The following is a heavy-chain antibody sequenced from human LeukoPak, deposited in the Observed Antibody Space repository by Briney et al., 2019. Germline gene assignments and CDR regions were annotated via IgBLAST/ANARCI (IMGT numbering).Heavy chain of an antibody. CDR1: GYTFSRYY. Sequence: APVKVSCKPSGYTFSRYYMHCGRQAPGQRLKWMGWMNPHSGGTNYAQKPQCRVTMTKHTTISTAYMELSRARSDAPALSYIALGSAMVSVAFDLWGQGTTLSV. D-gene: IGHD4/OR15-4a*01. J-gene: IGHJ3*01. CDR2: MNPHSGGT. V-gene: IGHV1-2*02. CDR3: ALGSAMVSVAFDL.